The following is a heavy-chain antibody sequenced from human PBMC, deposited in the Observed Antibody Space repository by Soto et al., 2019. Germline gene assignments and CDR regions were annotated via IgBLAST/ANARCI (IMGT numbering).Heavy chain of an antibody. CDR3: ARGRGYSGYDP. V-gene: IGHV4-30-4*01. CDR1: GGSISSGDYY. D-gene: IGHD5-12*01. Sequence: PSETLSLTCTVSGGSISSGDYYWSWIRQPPGKGLEWIGYIYYSGSTYYNPSLKSRVTISVDTSKNQFSLKLSSVTAADTAVYYCARGRGYSGYDPWGQGTLVTVSS. J-gene: IGHJ5*02. CDR2: IYYSGST.